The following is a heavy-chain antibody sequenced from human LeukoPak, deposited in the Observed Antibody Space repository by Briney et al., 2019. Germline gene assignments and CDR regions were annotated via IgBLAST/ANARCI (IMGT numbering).Heavy chain of an antibody. J-gene: IGHJ4*02. Sequence: ASVKVSCKASGYTFTSYGISWVRQAPGRGLEWMGWISAYNGNTNYAQKVQGRVTMTTDTSTSTAYMDLRSLRSDDTAVYYCARANYGNRYFDYWGQGTLVTVSS. D-gene: IGHD3-10*01. CDR2: ISAYNGNT. V-gene: IGHV1-18*01. CDR3: ARANYGNRYFDY. CDR1: GYTFTSYG.